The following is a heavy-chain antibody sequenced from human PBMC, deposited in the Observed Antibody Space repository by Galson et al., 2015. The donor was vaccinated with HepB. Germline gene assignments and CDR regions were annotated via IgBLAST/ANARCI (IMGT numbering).Heavy chain of an antibody. Sequence: SLRLSCAASGFTFSSYDMHWVRQATGKGLEWVSAIGTAGDTYYPGSVKGRFTISRENAKNSLYLQMNSLRAGDTAVYYCARGRAFPNFDLWGRGTLVTVSS. CDR2: IGTAGDT. D-gene: IGHD3-10*01. CDR3: ARGRAFPNFDL. V-gene: IGHV3-13*01. J-gene: IGHJ2*01. CDR1: GFTFSSYD.